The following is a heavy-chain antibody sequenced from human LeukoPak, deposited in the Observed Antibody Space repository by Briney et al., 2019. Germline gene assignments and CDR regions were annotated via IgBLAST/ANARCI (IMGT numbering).Heavy chain of an antibody. CDR1: GGSFSGYY. V-gene: IGHV4-34*01. Sequence: SETLSLTCAVYGGSFSGYYWSWIRQPPGKGLEWVGEINHSGSTNYNPSLKSRVTMSVDTSKNQFSLKMRSVTAADTAVYYCARARVIEAIDYWGQGTMVTVSS. CDR3: ARARVIEAIDY. J-gene: IGHJ3*01. CDR2: INHSGST. D-gene: IGHD5-12*01.